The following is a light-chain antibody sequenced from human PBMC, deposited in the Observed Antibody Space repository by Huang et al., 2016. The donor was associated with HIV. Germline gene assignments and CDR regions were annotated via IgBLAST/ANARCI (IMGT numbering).Light chain of an antibody. Sequence: EIVMTQSTATLSVSPGERATLSCRASQSVSTKLAWYQQKPGQAPRLLIYGASTRATGIPARFSGSVSGTEFTLTISSLQSEDFAVYYCQQYNDWPQTFGQGTKVQIK. J-gene: IGKJ1*01. CDR3: QQYNDWPQT. CDR2: GAS. V-gene: IGKV3-15*01. CDR1: QSVSTK.